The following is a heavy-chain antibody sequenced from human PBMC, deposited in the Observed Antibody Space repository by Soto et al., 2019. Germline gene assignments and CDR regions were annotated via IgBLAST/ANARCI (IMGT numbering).Heavy chain of an antibody. CDR1: GFTVSSNY. CDR2: IYSGGST. V-gene: IGHV3-53*01. Sequence: EVQLVESGGGLIQPGGSLRLSCAASGFTVSSNYMSWVRQAPGKGLEWVSVIYSGGSTYYADSVKGRFTIARDNSKNTLYLQMNSLRAEDTAVYYCARRGDSRYYYGMDVWGQGTTVTVSS. D-gene: IGHD3-10*01. CDR3: ARRGDSRYYYGMDV. J-gene: IGHJ6*02.